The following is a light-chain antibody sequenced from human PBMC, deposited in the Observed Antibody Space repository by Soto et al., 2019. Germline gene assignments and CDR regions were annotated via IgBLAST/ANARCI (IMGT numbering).Light chain of an antibody. J-gene: IGLJ2*01. CDR1: SSDVGSYDY. CDR3: SSYTSSTTLL. V-gene: IGLV2-14*01. CDR2: EVS. Sequence: QSALTQPASVSGSPGQSITISCTGTSSDVGSYDYVSWDQQHPGKAPKLMIYEVSNRPSGVSNRFAGSKSGNTASLTISGLQAEDEADYYCSSYTSSTTLLFGGGTKLTVL.